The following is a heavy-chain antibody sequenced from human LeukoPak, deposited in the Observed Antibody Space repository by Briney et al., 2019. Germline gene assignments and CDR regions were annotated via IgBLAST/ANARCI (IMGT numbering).Heavy chain of an antibody. CDR2: ISGSGGRT. CDR3: AKGYYASGSYGWFDT. V-gene: IGHV3-23*01. CDR1: GFTFSSYG. Sequence: GGTLRLSCAASGFTFSSYGMNWVRQAPGKGLEWVSTISGSGGRTFYGDSVKGRFSISRDISKNTLYLQMNSLRAEDTAVYYCAKGYYASGSYGWFDTWGQGTLVTVSS. J-gene: IGHJ5*02. D-gene: IGHD3-10*01.